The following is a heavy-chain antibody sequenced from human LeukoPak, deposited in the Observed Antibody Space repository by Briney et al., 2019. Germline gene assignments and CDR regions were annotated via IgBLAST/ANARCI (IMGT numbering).Heavy chain of an antibody. CDR2: ISWNSGSI. V-gene: IGHV3-9*01. CDR3: AKDKSSGWYSGAFDI. D-gene: IGHD6-19*01. Sequence: PGGSLRLSCAASGFTFDDYAMHWVRQAPGKGLEWVSGISWNSGSIGYADSVKGRFTISRDNAKNSLYLQMNSLRAEDTALYYCAKDKSSGWYSGAFDIWGQGTMVTVSS. J-gene: IGHJ3*02. CDR1: GFTFDDYA.